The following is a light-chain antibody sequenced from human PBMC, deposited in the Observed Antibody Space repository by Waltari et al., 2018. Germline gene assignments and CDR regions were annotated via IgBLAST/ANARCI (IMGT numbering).Light chain of an antibody. CDR1: SYDVGGSNY. J-gene: IGLJ3*02. Sequence: QSALTQPRSVSGSPGQSVTISCTGTSYDVGGSNYVSWYQQYPGKAPKVMIYDVSKRPSGVTDHFSGSKSGNTASLTISGLQAEDEADYYCCSFAGTSWVFGGGTKVTVL. V-gene: IGLV2-11*01. CDR3: CSFAGTSWV. CDR2: DVS.